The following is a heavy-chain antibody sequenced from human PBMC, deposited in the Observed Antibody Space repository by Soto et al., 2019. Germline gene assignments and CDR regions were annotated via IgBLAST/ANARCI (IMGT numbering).Heavy chain of an antibody. CDR2: IYYSGST. D-gene: IGHD3-22*01. CDR3: ARDTHDYYDSSGYYYYYYGMDV. J-gene: IGHJ6*02. V-gene: IGHV4-31*03. Sequence: SETLSLTCTVSGGSISSGGYYWSWIRQHPGKGLEWIGYIYYSGSTYYNPSLKSRVTISVDTSKNQFSLKLSSVTAADTAVYYCARDTHDYYDSSGYYYYYYGMDVWGQGTTVTVSS. CDR1: GGSISSGGYY.